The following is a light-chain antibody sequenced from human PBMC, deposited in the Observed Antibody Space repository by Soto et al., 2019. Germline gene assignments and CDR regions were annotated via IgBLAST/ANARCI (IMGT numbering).Light chain of an antibody. CDR3: SSYTSTNCVI. CDR1: SSDVGAYNY. J-gene: IGLJ2*01. V-gene: IGLV2-14*03. Sequence: QSALTQPVSVSGSPGQSITISCTGTSSDVGAYNYVSWYQQHPGKAPKVMIYDVSNRPSGVSNRFSGSKSGNTASLTISGLQAEDEADYYCSSYTSTNCVIFGGGTKVTVL. CDR2: DVS.